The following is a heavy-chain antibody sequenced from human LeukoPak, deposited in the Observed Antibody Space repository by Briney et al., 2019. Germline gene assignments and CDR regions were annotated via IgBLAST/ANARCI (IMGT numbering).Heavy chain of an antibody. V-gene: IGHV3-21*01. CDR1: GFTFSSYS. D-gene: IGHD2-15*01. CDR3: ARFPIVVVVAAMAFDY. CDR2: ISSSSSYI. J-gene: IGHJ4*02. Sequence: GGSLRLSCAASGFTFSSYSMNWVRQAPGKGLEWVSSISSSSSYIYYADSVKGRFTISRDNAKNSLYLQMNSLRAEDTAVYYCARFPIVVVVAAMAFDYWGQGTLVAVSS.